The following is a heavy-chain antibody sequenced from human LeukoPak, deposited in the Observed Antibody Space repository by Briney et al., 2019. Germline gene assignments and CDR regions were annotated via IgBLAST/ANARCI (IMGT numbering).Heavy chain of an antibody. CDR1: GFTFSSYW. J-gene: IGHJ4*02. V-gene: IGHV3-74*01. D-gene: IGHD6-13*01. Sequence: GGSLRLSCAASGFTFSSYWMHWVRQAPGKGLVWVSRINTDGSITSYADSVKGRFTISRDNAKNSLYLQMNSLRAEDTAVYYCEAGPNQAFDYWGQGTLVTVSS. CDR3: EAGPNQAFDY. CDR2: INTDGSIT.